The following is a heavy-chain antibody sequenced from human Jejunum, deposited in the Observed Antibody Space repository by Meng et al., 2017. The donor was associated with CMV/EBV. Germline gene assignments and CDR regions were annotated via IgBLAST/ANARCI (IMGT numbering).Heavy chain of an antibody. V-gene: IGHV1-69*05. CDR3: VREAWTPRSGRLYYFDL. J-gene: IGHJ4*02. Sequence: FGSYPISWVRQAPGQGLEWMGAMTPFVGLPDYAQKFQGIVTVFTTESKSTVYMDLRSLRSGDTAVYYWVREAWTPRSGRLYYFDLWGQGTLVTVSS. D-gene: IGHD3/OR15-3a*01. CDR2: MTPFVGLP. CDR1: FGSYP.